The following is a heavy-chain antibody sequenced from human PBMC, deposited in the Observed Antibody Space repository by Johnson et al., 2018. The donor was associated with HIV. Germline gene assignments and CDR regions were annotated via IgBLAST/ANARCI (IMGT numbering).Heavy chain of an antibody. CDR3: AREQSGIEAGGKESAVDI. V-gene: IGHV3-66*03. CDR1: GFTVSSNY. Sequence: MQLVESGGGLIQPGGSLRLSCAASGFTVSSNYMSCVRQAPGKGLEWVSVIYSGGSTYYADSVKGRFTISRDNSKNTLYLQMNSLRAEDTAVDYCAREQSGIEAGGKESAVDIWGQGTMVTGSS. CDR2: IYSGGST. D-gene: IGHD6-13*01. J-gene: IGHJ3*02.